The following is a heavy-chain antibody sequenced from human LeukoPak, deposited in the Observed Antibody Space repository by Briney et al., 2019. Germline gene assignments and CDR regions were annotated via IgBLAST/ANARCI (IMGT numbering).Heavy chain of an antibody. Sequence: GASVKVSCKASGYTFTGYYIHWVRQAPGQGLEWMGWINPNSGGTSYAQKFQGWVTMTRDTSISTAYMELSRLTSDDTAVYYCASSGSGIAAVGTADYFDYWGQGAQVTVSS. D-gene: IGHD6-13*01. J-gene: IGHJ4*02. CDR1: GYTFTGYY. CDR3: ASSGSGIAAVGTADYFDY. V-gene: IGHV1-2*04. CDR2: INPNSGGT.